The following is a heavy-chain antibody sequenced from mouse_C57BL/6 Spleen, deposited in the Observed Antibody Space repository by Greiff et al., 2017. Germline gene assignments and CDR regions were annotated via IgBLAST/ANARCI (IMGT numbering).Heavy chain of an antibody. CDR1: GYTFTSYW. Sequence: VQLQQPGAELVMPGASVKLSCKASGYTFTSYWMHWVKQRPGQGLEWIGEIDPSDSYTNYNQKFKGKSTLTVDTSSSTAYMQLSSLTSEDSAVYYCARAVPTVVGGYCDVWGTGTTVTVSS. V-gene: IGHV1-69*01. CDR3: ARAVPTVVGGYCDV. D-gene: IGHD1-1*01. J-gene: IGHJ1*03. CDR2: IDPSDSYT.